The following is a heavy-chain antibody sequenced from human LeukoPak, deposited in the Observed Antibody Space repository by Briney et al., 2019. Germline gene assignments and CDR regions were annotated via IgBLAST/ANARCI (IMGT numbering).Heavy chain of an antibody. J-gene: IGHJ4*02. V-gene: IGHV4-59*01. Sequence: SSETLSLTCTVSGGSINNYYWSWIRQPPGKGLEWTGYIYYRGSTNYNPSLKSRVTFSVDTSKNQFSLKLNSVIAADTAVYYCARGGDYGDLRYFDYWGQGTLVTVSS. CDR1: GGSINNYY. CDR2: IYYRGST. CDR3: ARGGDYGDLRYFDY. D-gene: IGHD4-17*01.